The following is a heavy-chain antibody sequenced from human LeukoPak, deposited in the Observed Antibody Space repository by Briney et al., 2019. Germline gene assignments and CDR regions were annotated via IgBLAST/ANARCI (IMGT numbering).Heavy chain of an antibody. V-gene: IGHV1-69*01. CDR1: GGTFISYA. D-gene: IGHD3-10*01. J-gene: IGHJ3*02. Sequence: SVKVSCKASGGTFISYAISWVRQAPGQGLEWMGGIIPIFGTANYAQKFQGRVTITADESTSTAYMELSSLRSEDTAVYYCATVGSGSYYNLRVEAFDIWGQGTMVTVSS. CDR2: IIPIFGTA. CDR3: ATVGSGSYYNLRVEAFDI.